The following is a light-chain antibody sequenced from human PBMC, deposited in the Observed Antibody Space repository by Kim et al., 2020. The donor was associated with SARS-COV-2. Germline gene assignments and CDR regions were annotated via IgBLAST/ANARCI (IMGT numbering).Light chain of an antibody. V-gene: IGKV3-20*01. J-gene: IGKJ2*01. CDR3: QLYDDSPMYT. CDR1: QSVDKSY. CDR2: GTS. Sequence: IVLTQSPDTLSLSPGEGATLSRRTSQSVDKSYLAWYQQKPGQPPRLLIYGTSSRSTGLPDRFIGSGSGTDFTLTISSLEPEDFAVYYCQLYDDSPMYTFGQGTRLEI.